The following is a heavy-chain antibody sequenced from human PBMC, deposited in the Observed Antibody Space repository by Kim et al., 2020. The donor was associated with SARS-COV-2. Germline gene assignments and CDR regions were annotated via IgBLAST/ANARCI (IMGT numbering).Heavy chain of an antibody. CDR3: ASHGREFTMIVGRRDYAFDI. CDR1: GGSISSSSYY. Sequence: SETLSLTCTVSGGSISSSSYYWGWIRQPPGKGLEWIGSIYYSGSTYYNPSLKSRVTISVDTSKNQFSLKLSSVTAADTAVYYCASHGREFTMIVGRRDYAFDIWGQGTMVTVSS. D-gene: IGHD3-22*01. J-gene: IGHJ3*02. CDR2: IYYSGST. V-gene: IGHV4-39*01.